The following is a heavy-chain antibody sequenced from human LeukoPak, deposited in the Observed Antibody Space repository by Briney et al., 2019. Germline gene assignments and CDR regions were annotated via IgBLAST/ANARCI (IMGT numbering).Heavy chain of an antibody. CDR1: GGSISSYY. CDR2: IYTSGST. V-gene: IGHV4-4*07. Sequence: SETLSLTCTVSGGSISSYYWSWIRQPAGKGLEWIGRIYTSGSTNYNPSLKSRVTMSVDTSKNQFSLKLSSVTAADTAVYYCASIAARPDFDYYYGMDVWGQGTTVTVSS. D-gene: IGHD6-6*01. J-gene: IGHJ6*02. CDR3: ASIAARPDFDYYYGMDV.